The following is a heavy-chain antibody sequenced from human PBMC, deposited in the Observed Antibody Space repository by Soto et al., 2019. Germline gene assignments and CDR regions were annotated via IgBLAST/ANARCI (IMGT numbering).Heavy chain of an antibody. CDR2: IIPILGIA. D-gene: IGHD4-4*01. Sequence: QVQLVQSGAEVKKPGSSVKVSCKASGGTFSSYTISWVRQAPGQGLEWMGRIIPILGIANYAQKFQGRVTITADKSTSTAYMELSSLRSEDTAVYYCARDGDYSNRQNDYWGQGTLVTVSS. CDR3: ARDGDYSNRQNDY. V-gene: IGHV1-69*08. J-gene: IGHJ4*02. CDR1: GGTFSSYT.